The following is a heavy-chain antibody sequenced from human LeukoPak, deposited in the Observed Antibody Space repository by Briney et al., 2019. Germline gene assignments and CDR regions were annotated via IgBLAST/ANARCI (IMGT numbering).Heavy chain of an antibody. CDR2: INPNSGGT. CDR3: ARYFYDSSGSSSDAFDI. CDR1: GYTFINYG. J-gene: IGHJ3*02. D-gene: IGHD3-22*01. Sequence: ASVKVSCKASGYTFINYGITWVRQAPGQGLEWMGWINPNSGGTNYAQRFQGRVTMTRDTSMSTAYMELSRLRSDDSAVYYCARYFYDSSGSSSDAFDIWGQGTMVTVSS. V-gene: IGHV1-2*02.